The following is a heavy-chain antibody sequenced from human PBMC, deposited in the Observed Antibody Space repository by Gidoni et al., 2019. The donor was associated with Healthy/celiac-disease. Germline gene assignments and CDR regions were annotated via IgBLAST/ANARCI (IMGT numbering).Heavy chain of an antibody. Sequence: QVQLQESGPGLVKPSQTLSLTCAVSGGSISSGGYSWSWIRQPPGKGLEWIGYIYYSGSTYYNPSLKSRVTISVDTSKNQFSLKLSSVTAADTAVYYCARGPRGSWYYFDYWGQGTLVTVSS. CDR2: IYYSGST. J-gene: IGHJ4*02. CDR1: GGSISSGGYS. CDR3: ARGPRGSWYYFDY. V-gene: IGHV4-30-4*07.